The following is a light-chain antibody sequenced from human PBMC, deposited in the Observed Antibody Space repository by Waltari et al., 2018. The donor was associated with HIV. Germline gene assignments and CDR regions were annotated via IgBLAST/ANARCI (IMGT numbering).Light chain of an antibody. J-gene: IGLJ1*01. CDR1: SSNIGGNT. Sequence: QSVLTQPPSASGTPGQRVTISCSGSSSNIGGNTVSWYQQLPGPAPKLLIYYNNERPSGVPDGFSGSKSGTSASLAISGLQSDDEAHYYCATWDASLHDFYVFGTGTKVTVL. V-gene: IGLV1-44*01. CDR2: YNN. CDR3: ATWDASLHDFYV.